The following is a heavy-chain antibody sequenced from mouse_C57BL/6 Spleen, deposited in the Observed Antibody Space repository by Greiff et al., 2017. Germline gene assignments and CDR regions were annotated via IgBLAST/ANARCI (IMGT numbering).Heavy chain of an antibody. Sequence: DVHLVESEGGLVQPGSSMKLSCTASGFTFSDYYMAWVRQVPEKGLEWVANINYDGSSTYYLDSLKSRFIISRDNAKNILYLQMSSLKSEDTATYYCARDRPPWGYFDYWGQGTTLTVSS. CDR1: GFTFSDYY. J-gene: IGHJ2*01. CDR2: INYDGSST. CDR3: ARDRPPWGYFDY. V-gene: IGHV5-16*01.